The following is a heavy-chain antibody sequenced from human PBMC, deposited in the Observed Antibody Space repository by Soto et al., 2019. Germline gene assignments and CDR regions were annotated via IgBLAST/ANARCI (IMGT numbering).Heavy chain of an antibody. J-gene: IGHJ4*02. CDR3: ARHRSGGWTGPFDY. CDR1: GGTFNTHS. CDR2: VISDLGSA. Sequence: QVQLVQSGAEVKKPGSSVKVSCKASGGTFNTHSITWLRQAPGQGLEWMGGVISDLGSANYAQKFLDRVTITADDSTGTVYMELRSLRSEDTALDYCARHRSGGWTGPFDYWGQGTLVTVSS. D-gene: IGHD3-22*01. V-gene: IGHV1-69*01.